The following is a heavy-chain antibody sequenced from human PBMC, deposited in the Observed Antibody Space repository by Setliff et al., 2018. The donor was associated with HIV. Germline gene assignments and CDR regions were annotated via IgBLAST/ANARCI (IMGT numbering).Heavy chain of an antibody. CDR3: ARGPPGSNIGWYVGY. Sequence: SETLSLTCAVYGGSFSGFYWNWIRQPPGKGLEWIGEINHSGSTNYNPSLKSRVTISVDTSKNQFSLRLSSVIAADTAVYYCARGPPGSNIGWYVGYWGQGTLVTVSS. V-gene: IGHV4-34*01. J-gene: IGHJ4*02. D-gene: IGHD6-19*01. CDR2: INHSGST. CDR1: GGSFSGFY.